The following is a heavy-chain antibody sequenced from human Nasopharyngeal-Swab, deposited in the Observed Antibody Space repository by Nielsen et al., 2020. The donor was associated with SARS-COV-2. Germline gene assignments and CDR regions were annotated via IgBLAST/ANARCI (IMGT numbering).Heavy chain of an antibody. CDR3: ARAATTVTTLFDY. V-gene: IGHV4-31*03. D-gene: IGHD4-11*01. CDR2: IYYSGST. Sequence: SETLSLTCTVSGGSISSSSYYWSWIRQHPGKGLEWIGYIYYSGSTYYNPSLKSRVTISVDTSKNQFSLKLSSVTAADTAVYYCARAATTVTTLFDYWGQGTLVTVSS. CDR1: GGSISSSSYY. J-gene: IGHJ4*02.